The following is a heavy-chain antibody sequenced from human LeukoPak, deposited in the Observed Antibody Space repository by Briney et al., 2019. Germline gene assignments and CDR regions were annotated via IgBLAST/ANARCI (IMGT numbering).Heavy chain of an antibody. V-gene: IGHV1-69*05. CDR2: IIPIFGTA. CDR1: GGTFSGYA. D-gene: IGHD3-16*02. Sequence: SVKVSCKASGGTFSGYAISWVRQAPGQGLEWMGGIIPIFGTANYAQKFQGRVTITTDESTSKAYMELSSLRSEDTAVYYCARGVMITFGGVIVIRNYFDYWGQGTLVTVSS. CDR3: ARGVMITFGGVIVIRNYFDY. J-gene: IGHJ4*02.